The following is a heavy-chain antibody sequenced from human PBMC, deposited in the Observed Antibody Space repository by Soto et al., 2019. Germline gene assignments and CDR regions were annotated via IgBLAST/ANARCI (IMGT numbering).Heavy chain of an antibody. CDR2: INHSGST. J-gene: IGHJ5*02. V-gene: IGHV4-34*01. CDR1: GGSFRGYY. Sequence: QVQLQQWGAGLLKPSETLSLTCAVYGGSFRGYYWSWIRQPPGQGLEWIGEINHSGSTNYNPSLKSRVTISVDTSKNQFSLKLSSVTAADTAVYYCARGVIRFGETLNWFGPWGQGTLVTVSS. D-gene: IGHD3-10*01. CDR3: ARGVIRFGETLNWFGP.